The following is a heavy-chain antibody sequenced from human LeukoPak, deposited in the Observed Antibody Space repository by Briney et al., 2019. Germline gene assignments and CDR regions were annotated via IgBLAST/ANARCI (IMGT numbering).Heavy chain of an antibody. J-gene: IGHJ4*02. CDR1: GGTFSSYA. V-gene: IGHV1-69*05. D-gene: IGHD6-13*01. Sequence: GASVKVSCKASGGTFSSYAISWVRQAPGQGLEWMGGIIPIFGTANYAQKLQGRVTMTTDTSTSTAYMELRSLRSDDTAVYYCARELIAAAGTGWDYWGQGTLVTVSS. CDR2: IIPIFGTA. CDR3: ARELIAAAGTGWDY.